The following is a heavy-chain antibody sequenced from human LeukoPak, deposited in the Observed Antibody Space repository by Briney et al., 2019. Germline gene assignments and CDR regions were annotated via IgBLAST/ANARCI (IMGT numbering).Heavy chain of an antibody. CDR2: TYDSRRT. D-gene: IGHD3-10*01. CDR3: AREGPGSLEWFDT. CDR1: GGALSSGGYY. V-gene: IGHV4-31*03. J-gene: IGHJ5*02. Sequence: PSETLSLTCTVSGGALSSGGYYWSWIRQHPGKGLEWVGYTYDSRRTYSNAFLKSRVTISVDTSKNQFSLKLSSVTAADTAVYYCAREGPGSLEWFDTWGQGTLVTVSS.